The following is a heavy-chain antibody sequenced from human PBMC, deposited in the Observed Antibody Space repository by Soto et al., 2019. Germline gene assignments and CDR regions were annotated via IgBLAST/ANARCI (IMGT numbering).Heavy chain of an antibody. CDR3: ARDVPFDSSGYYYGLDAFDI. J-gene: IGHJ3*02. CDR2: ISSSGSTI. Sequence: PGGSLRLSCAASGFTFSDYYMSWIRQAPGKGLEWVSYISSSGSTIYYADSVKGRFTISRDNAKNSLYLQMNSLRAEDTAVYYCARDVPFDSSGYYYGLDAFDIWGQGTMVTVSS. D-gene: IGHD3-22*01. V-gene: IGHV3-11*01. CDR1: GFTFSDYY.